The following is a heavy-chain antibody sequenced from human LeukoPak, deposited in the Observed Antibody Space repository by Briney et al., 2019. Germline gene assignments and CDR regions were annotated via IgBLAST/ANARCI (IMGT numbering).Heavy chain of an antibody. D-gene: IGHD3-10*01. CDR2: LGTAGDT. Sequence: GGSLRLSCAASGFTLSNYAMHWVRQPAGEGLEWVSALGTAGDTFYPGSVKGRFTISRDNAKKSLFLQMNSLRAEDTAVYYCAKRSRRLTVVRGVPREDVWGQGTSVTVSS. V-gene: IGHV3-13*01. CDR3: AKRSRRLTVVRGVPREDV. CDR1: GFTLSNYA. J-gene: IGHJ6*02.